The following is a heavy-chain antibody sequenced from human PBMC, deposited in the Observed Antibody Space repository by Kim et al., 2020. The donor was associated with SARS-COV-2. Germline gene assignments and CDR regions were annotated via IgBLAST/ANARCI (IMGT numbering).Heavy chain of an antibody. CDR3: AMGQLLYTDIVATTEKQFDY. Sequence: SVKVSCKASGGTFSSYTISWVRQAPGQGLEWMGRIIPILGIANYAQKFQGRVTITADKSTSTAYMELSSLRSEDTAVYYCAMGQLLYTDIVATTEKQFDYWGQGTLVTVSS. CDR1: GGTFSSYT. CDR2: IIPILGIA. J-gene: IGHJ4*02. D-gene: IGHD5-12*01. V-gene: IGHV1-69*02.